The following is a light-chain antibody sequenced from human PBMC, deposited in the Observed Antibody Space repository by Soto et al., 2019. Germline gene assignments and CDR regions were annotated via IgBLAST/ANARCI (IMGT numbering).Light chain of an antibody. J-gene: IGLJ2*01. CDR3: SSYTISDTLI. CDR2: DVS. CDR1: SSDVGAYDF. V-gene: IGLV2-14*01. Sequence: QSALTQPASVSESPGQSITISCTGTSSDVGAYDFVSWYQHHPGKAPKLMIYDVSNWPSGVSNRFSGSKSGNTASLTIAGLQPEDEAAYYCSSYTISDTLIFGGGTKVTVL.